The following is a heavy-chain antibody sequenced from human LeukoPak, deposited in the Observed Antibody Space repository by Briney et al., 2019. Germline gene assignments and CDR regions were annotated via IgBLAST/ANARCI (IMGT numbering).Heavy chain of an antibody. CDR2: ISYDGSNK. CDR3: ARENYDSSGYFFY. J-gene: IGHJ4*02. D-gene: IGHD3-22*01. CDR1: GFTFSSYA. V-gene: IGHV3-30*04. Sequence: GRSLRLSCAASGFTFSSYAMHWVRQAPGKGLEWVAVISYDGSNKYYADSVKGRFTISKDNSKNTLYLQMNSLRAEDTAVYYCARENYDSSGYFFYWGQGTLVTVSS.